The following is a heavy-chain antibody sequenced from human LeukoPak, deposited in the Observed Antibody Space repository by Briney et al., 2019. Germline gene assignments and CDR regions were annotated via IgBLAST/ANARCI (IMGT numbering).Heavy chain of an antibody. CDR2: IYYSGST. V-gene: IGHV4-59*01. J-gene: IGHJ4*02. CDR3: ARDQGKAGYFDY. D-gene: IGHD6-19*01. CDR1: GGSISSYY. Sequence: PSETLSLTCTVSGGSISSYYWSWIRQPPGKGLEWIGYIYYSGSTNYNPSLKSRVTISVDTSKNQFSLKLSSVTAADTAVYYCARDQGKAGYFDYWGQGTLVTVSS.